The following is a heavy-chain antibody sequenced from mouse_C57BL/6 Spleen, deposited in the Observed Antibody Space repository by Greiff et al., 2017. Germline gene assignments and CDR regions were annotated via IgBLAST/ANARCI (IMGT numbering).Heavy chain of an antibody. CDR2: IWSGGST. J-gene: IGHJ4*01. Sequence: QVQLQQSGPGLVQPSQSLSITCTASGFSLTSYGVHWVRQPPGKGLEWLGVIWSGGSTDYNAAFISRLSISKDNSKSQVFFKMNSLQADDTAIYYCAIYDYDVGYAMDYWGQGTSVTVSS. V-gene: IGHV2-4*01. CDR3: AIYDYDVGYAMDY. CDR1: GFSLTSYG. D-gene: IGHD2-4*01.